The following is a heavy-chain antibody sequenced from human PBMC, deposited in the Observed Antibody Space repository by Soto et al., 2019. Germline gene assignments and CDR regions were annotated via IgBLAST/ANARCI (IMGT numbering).Heavy chain of an antibody. J-gene: IGHJ3*02. D-gene: IGHD3-22*01. Sequence: GESLKISCKGSGYSFTPYWIGWVRQMPGKGLEWMGIIYPSDSDTRYSPSFQGQITISADKSISTAYLQWSSLKASDTAMYYCAIMPLDISGYYIAFDIWGQGTMVTVSS. CDR2: IYPSDSDT. V-gene: IGHV5-51*01. CDR3: AIMPLDISGYYIAFDI. CDR1: GYSFTPYW.